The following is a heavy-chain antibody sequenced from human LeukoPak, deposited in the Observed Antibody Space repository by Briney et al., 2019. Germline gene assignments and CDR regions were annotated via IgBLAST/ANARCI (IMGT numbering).Heavy chain of an antibody. V-gene: IGHV4-59*01. D-gene: IGHD1-26*01. CDR1: GGSISSYY. Sequence: SETLSLTCTVSGGSISSYYWSWIRQPPGKGLEWIGYISYSGSTNYNPSLKSRVTISVDTSKNQFSLKLSSVTAADTAVYYCARYSLKEKYSGSYLFDYWGQGTLVTVSS. CDR2: ISYSGST. CDR3: ARYSLKEKYSGSYLFDY. J-gene: IGHJ4*02.